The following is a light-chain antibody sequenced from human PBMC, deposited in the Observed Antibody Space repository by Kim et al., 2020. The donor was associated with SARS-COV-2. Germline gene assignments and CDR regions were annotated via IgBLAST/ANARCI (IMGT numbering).Light chain of an antibody. CDR2: TKK. CDR1: SSNVGSEY. CDR3: AACEDSVSGPV. V-gene: IGLV1-47*01. J-gene: IGLJ2*01. Sequence: QRGNNAWSGSSSNVGSEYVYWYDLSRRTATKLNAYTKKQRPSGVPDHFSGSKSVTSATLAISGLRSEDEADYYCAACEDSVSGPVFGGGTQLTVL.